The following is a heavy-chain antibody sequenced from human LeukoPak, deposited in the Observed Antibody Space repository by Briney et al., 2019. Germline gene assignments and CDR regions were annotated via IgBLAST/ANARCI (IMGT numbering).Heavy chain of an antibody. CDR2: ISAYNGNT. CDR1: GYTFTSYG. Sequence: GASVKVSCKASGYTFTSYGISWVRQAPGQGLEWMGWISAYNGNTNYAQKLQGRVTMTTDTSTSTAYMELRSLRSDDTAVYYCARDRVPVAARPFPGSFDPWGQGTLVTVSS. J-gene: IGHJ5*02. D-gene: IGHD6-6*01. V-gene: IGHV1-18*01. CDR3: ARDRVPVAARPFPGSFDP.